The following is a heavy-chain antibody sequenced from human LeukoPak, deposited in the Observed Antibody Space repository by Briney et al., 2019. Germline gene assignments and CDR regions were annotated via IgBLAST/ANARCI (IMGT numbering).Heavy chain of an antibody. J-gene: IGHJ4*02. CDR2: LSGSGGIT. Sequence: GGSLRLSCAASGFTFSLYAMTWVRQAPGKGLEWVSSLSGSGGITFYADSVKGRFAISRDNSKNTLYLQMNSLGAGDTALYYCVRCPYGTSPYYFDYWGQGTLVTVSS. CDR1: GFTFSLYA. D-gene: IGHD2-2*01. CDR3: VRCPYGTSPYYFDY. V-gene: IGHV3-23*01.